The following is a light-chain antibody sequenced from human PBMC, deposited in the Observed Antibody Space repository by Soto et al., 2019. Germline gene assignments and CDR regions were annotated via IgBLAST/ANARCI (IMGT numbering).Light chain of an antibody. CDR3: QQYGSSPYT. J-gene: IGKJ2*01. V-gene: IGKV3-20*01. Sequence: EIVLTQSPGTLSLSPGERATFSCRASQSVSSTYLAWYQQKPGQAPRLLIYGASIRATGVPDRFSGSGSGTDFTLTISRLEPEDFAVYYCQQYGSSPYTFGQGTKLEIK. CDR1: QSVSSTY. CDR2: GAS.